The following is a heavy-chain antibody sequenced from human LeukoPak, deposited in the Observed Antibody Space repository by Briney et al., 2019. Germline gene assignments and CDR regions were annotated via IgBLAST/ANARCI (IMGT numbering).Heavy chain of an antibody. D-gene: IGHD4-17*01. J-gene: IGHJ4*02. CDR2: INPNSGGT. Sequence: ASVKVSCKASGYTFTGYYMHWVRQAPGQGLEWMGWINPNSGGTNYAQKFQGRVTMTRDTSISTAYMELSRLRSDDTALYYCARAQTYGDSRLLLDFWGQGTLVTVSS. V-gene: IGHV1-2*02. CDR1: GYTFTGYY. CDR3: ARAQTYGDSRLLLDF.